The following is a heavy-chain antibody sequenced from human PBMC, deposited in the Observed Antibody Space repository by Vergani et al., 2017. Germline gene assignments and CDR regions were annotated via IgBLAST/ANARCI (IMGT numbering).Heavy chain of an antibody. J-gene: IGHJ6*02. Sequence: EVQLVQSGAEVKKPGATMKISCKVSGYTFTDHYMHWVKQAPGKGLEWMGLVDPEDGETINAEKFKGRVTIAADTSIDTAHLELSSLRSEDTAVYYCATPQTVTTGGMEVWGQGTTVIVSS. CDR1: GYTFTDHY. V-gene: IGHV1-69-2*01. D-gene: IGHD4-17*01. CDR3: ATPQTVTTGGMEV. CDR2: VDPEDGET.